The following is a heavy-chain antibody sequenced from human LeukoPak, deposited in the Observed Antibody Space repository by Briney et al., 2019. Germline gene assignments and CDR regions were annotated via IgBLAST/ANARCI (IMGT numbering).Heavy chain of an antibody. J-gene: IGHJ4*02. CDR2: INSKTDGGTT. CDR3: STTYYYDSSEGY. Sequence: GGSLRLSCAASGFTFSNAWMNWVRQAPGKGLEWVGRINSKTDGGTTDYAAPVKGRFTISRDDSKNTLYLQMNSLKTEDTAVYYCSTTYYYDSSEGYWGQGTLVTVSS. D-gene: IGHD3-22*01. CDR1: GFTFSNAW. V-gene: IGHV3-15*07.